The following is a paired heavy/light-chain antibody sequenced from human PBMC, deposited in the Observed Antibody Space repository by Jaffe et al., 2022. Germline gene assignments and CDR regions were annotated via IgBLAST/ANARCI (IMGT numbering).Heavy chain of an antibody. Sequence: QVQLVQSGAEVKKPGSSVKVSCKASGGTFSSYTISWVRQAPGQGLEWMGRIIPILGIANYAQKFQGRVTITADKSTSTAYMELSSLRSEDTAVYYCARDWGITMVRGVMSYWGQGTLVTVSS. V-gene: IGHV1-69*08. CDR2: IIPILGIA. CDR3: ARDWGITMVRGVMSY. D-gene: IGHD3-10*01. CDR1: GGTFSSYT. J-gene: IGHJ4*02.
Light chain of an antibody. CDR3: QQRSNWPPWT. CDR2: DAS. J-gene: IGKJ1*01. V-gene: IGKV3-11*01. Sequence: EIVLTQSPATLSLSPGERATLSCRASQSVSSYLAWYQQKPGQAPRLLIYDASNRATGIPARFSGSGSGTDFTLTISSLEPEDFAVYYCQQRSNWPPWTFGQGTKVEIK. CDR1: QSVSSY.